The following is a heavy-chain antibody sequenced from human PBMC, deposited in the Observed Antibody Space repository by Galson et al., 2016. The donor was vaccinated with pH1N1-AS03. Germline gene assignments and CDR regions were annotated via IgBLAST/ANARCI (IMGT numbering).Heavy chain of an antibody. CDR3: TRVGGGAIPAAIRDASDI. CDR2: ISFDGKSE. J-gene: IGHJ3*02. V-gene: IGHV3-30*03. Sequence: SLRLSCAASGFSFSTYWMYWVRQAPGKGQEWVATISFDGKSEYYADSVMGRFTIYRDNPKKTLYLQMNSLRVEDTAMYYCTRVGGGAIPAAIRDASDIWGQGTMVTVSS. D-gene: IGHD2-2*02. CDR1: GFSFSTYW.